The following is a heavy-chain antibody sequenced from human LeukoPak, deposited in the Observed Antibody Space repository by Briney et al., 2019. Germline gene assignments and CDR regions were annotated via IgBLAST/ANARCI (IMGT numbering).Heavy chain of an antibody. CDR2: IYDSGST. Sequence: SETLSLTCTGSGGSVSSGSYYWSWIRQPPGKGLEWIGYIYDSGSTNYNPSLKSRVTISLNTSKNQFSLKLTSVTAADTAVYYCARDHDDYVWGSLRYNWFDPWGQGTLVTVSS. J-gene: IGHJ5*02. V-gene: IGHV4-61*01. D-gene: IGHD3-16*02. CDR3: ARDHDDYVWGSLRYNWFDP. CDR1: GGSVSSGSYY.